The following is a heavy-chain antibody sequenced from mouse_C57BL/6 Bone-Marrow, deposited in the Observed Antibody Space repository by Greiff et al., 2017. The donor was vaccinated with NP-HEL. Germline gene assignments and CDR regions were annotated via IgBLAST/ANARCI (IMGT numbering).Heavy chain of an antibody. J-gene: IGHJ2*01. CDR2: IDPNSGGT. CDR3: ARYYYGSSSFDY. CDR1: GYTFTSYL. V-gene: IGHV1-72*01. D-gene: IGHD1-1*01. Sequence: QQSCEASGYTFTSYLMHWGKQRPGRGLEWIGRIDPNSGGTKDNEKFKSKATLTVDKPSSTAYMQLNSLTSEDSAVYYCARYYYGSSSFDYWGQGTTLTVSS.